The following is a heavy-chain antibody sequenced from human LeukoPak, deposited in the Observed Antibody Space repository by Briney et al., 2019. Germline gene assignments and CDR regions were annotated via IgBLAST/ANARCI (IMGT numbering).Heavy chain of an antibody. D-gene: IGHD6-19*01. Sequence: GASVKVSCKASGYTFTTYYIHWVRQAPGQGLEWMGFINPVGGSTSYAQKFQGRLTMTRDTSTSTVYMELSSLRSEDTAMYYCARVTRSGWNPFDYWGQGTLVTVSS. CDR1: GYTFTTYY. CDR2: INPVGGST. CDR3: ARVTRSGWNPFDY. V-gene: IGHV1-46*01. J-gene: IGHJ4*02.